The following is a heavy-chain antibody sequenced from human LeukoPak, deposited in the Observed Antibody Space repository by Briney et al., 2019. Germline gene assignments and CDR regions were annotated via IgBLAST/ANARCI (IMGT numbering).Heavy chain of an antibody. CDR1: GGSISRYY. V-gene: IGHV4-59*01. J-gene: IGHJ4*01. CDR2: IYSSGNT. D-gene: IGHD2-8*02. Sequence: SETLSLTCTVSGGSISRYYWNWIRQPPGKGLEWIGYIYSSGNTNHNPSLKSRVTISLDTSKNQFSLKLSSVTAADTAVYYCARSPLVADYYLDYWGHGPLVTVSS. CDR3: ARSPLVADYYLDY.